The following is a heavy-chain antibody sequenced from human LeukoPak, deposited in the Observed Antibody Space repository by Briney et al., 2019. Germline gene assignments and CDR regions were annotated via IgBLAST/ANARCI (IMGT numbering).Heavy chain of an antibody. CDR1: GGSISSYY. Sequence: SETLSLTCTVSGGSISSYYWGWIRQPPGKGLEWIGYIYHSGSTNYNPSLKSRVTISVDTSKNQFSLKLTSVTAADTAIYYCARRITIMGAKGSFDIWGQGTMVTVSS. J-gene: IGHJ3*02. D-gene: IGHD1-20*01. CDR3: ARRITIMGAKGSFDI. V-gene: IGHV4-59*08. CDR2: IYHSGST.